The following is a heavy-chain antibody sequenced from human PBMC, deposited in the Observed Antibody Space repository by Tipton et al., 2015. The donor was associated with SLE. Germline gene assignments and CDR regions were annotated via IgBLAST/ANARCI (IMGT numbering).Heavy chain of an antibody. D-gene: IGHD2-21*01. CDR2: SYHTGST. V-gene: IGHV4-4*02. CDR3: ARHAYCGGDCYQNDAFDL. Sequence: TLSLTCVISGGSISTNSWWSWVRQSPGKGLEWLGQSYHTGSTRHNPSLKSRVTVSVDRSKNQFSLTLYSVTAADTAVYYCARHAYCGGDCYQNDAFDLWGQGTMVTVSS. CDR1: GGSISTNSW. J-gene: IGHJ3*01.